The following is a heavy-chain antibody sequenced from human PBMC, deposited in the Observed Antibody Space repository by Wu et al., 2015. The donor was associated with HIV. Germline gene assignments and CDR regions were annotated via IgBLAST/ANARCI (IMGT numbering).Heavy chain of an antibody. V-gene: IGHV1-8*03. CDR1: GGTLRSFA. CDR3: ARGYPEYSSSSSAFDI. CDR2: MNPNSGNT. Sequence: QVHLVQSGAEVKKPGSSVKVSCKASGGTLRSFALSWVRQATGQGLEWMGWMNPNSGNTGYAQKFQGRVTITRNTSISTAYMELSSLRSEDTAVYYCARGYPEYSSSSSAFDIWGQGTMVTVSS. J-gene: IGHJ3*02. D-gene: IGHD6-6*01.